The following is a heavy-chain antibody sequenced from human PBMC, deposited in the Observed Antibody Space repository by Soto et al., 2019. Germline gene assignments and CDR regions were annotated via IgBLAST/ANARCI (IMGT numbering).Heavy chain of an antibody. CDR1: GFTFSNSE. J-gene: IGHJ3*01. Sequence: GGSLRLSCVGSGFTFSNSEINWVRQAPGKGLEWISYIRHSAHIYYADAVKGRFTIYRDNAKNSVYLQMNSLRVEDTAVYYCAKERGPEVSATIVVDVWGQGILVTVSS. V-gene: IGHV3-48*03. CDR2: IRHSAHI. D-gene: IGHD2-21*01. CDR3: AKERGPEVSATIVVDV.